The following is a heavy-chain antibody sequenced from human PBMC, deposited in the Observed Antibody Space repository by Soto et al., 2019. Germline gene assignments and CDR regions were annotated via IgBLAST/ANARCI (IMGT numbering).Heavy chain of an antibody. D-gene: IGHD4-17*01. Sequence: QVQLVESGEGLVKPGGSLRLSCVASGFTFNDYYMSWIRQAPGKGLAWVSYISSSSGYTNYADSVKGRFTISRDNARNSLYLQMNTMRAEDTAVYYCARGGITVTDFWCQGTLVTVSS. CDR1: GFTFNDYY. J-gene: IGHJ4*02. V-gene: IGHV3-11*06. CDR2: ISSSSGYT. CDR3: ARGGITVTDF.